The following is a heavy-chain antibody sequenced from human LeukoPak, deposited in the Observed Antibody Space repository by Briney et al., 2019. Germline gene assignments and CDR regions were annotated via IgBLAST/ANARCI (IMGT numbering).Heavy chain of an antibody. CDR3: ARDRTYFDY. CDR2: IYYSGST. CDR1: GGSISSSSYY. J-gene: IGHJ4*02. Sequence: PSETLSLTCTVSGGSISSSSYYWGWIRQPPGKGLEWIGYIYYSGSTNYNPSLKSRVTISVDTSKNQFSLKLSSVTAADTAVYYCARDRTYFDYWGQGTLVTVSS. V-gene: IGHV4-61*01.